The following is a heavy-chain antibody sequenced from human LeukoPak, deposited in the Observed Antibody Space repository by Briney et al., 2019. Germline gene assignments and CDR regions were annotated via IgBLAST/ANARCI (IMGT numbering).Heavy chain of an antibody. CDR1: GGSISSYY. CDR2: IYYSGST. Sequence: SETLSLACTVSGGSISSYYWSWIRQPPGKGLEWIGSIYYSGSTNYNPSLKSRVTISVDTSKNQFSLRLSSVTAADTAVYYCARVIAAPGIYYFDSWGQGTLVTVSS. J-gene: IGHJ4*02. CDR3: ARVIAAPGIYYFDS. D-gene: IGHD6-6*01. V-gene: IGHV4-59*01.